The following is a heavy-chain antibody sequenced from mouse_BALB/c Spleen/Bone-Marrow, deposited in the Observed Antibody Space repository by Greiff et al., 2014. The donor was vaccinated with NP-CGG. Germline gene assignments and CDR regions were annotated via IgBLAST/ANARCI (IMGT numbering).Heavy chain of an antibody. D-gene: IGHD1-2*01. J-gene: IGHJ2*01. CDR2: INPSSGFT. Sequence: VQLQQSGAELARPGASLKMSCKASGYTFTSYTIHWVKQRPGQGLEWIGYINPSSGFTNYNQKSTDRATLTADKSSSTAYMQLSSLTSEDSAVYYCARTYSYGYDYWGQGTTLTVSS. V-gene: IGHV1-4*01. CDR3: ARTYSYGYDY. CDR1: GYTFTSYT.